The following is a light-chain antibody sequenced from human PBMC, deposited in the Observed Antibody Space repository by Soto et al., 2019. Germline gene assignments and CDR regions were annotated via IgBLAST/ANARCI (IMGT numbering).Light chain of an antibody. CDR1: SGQRKYA. CDR3: QTWGTGIQV. CDR2: VNSDGSH. J-gene: IGLJ1*01. Sequence: QLVLTQSPSASASLGAAVKLTCTRSSGQRKYAIAWHQQKPEKGPRYLMRVNSDGSHIRGDGIPDRFSGSSSGTERYLTIPSLQSEDEADYYCQTWGTGIQVFGTGTKLTVL. V-gene: IGLV4-69*01.